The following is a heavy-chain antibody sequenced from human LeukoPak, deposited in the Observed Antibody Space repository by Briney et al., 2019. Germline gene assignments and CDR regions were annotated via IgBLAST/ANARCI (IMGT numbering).Heavy chain of an antibody. CDR1: GYSISGGYY. Sequence: PSETLSLTFTVSGYSISGGYYWGWIRQPPGKGLEWIGSIYYSGSTYYNPSLKSRVTISVDTSKNQFSLKLTSVTAADTAVYYCAVGPYYNFDYWGQGTLGTVSS. CDR2: IYYSGST. J-gene: IGHJ4*02. CDR3: AVGPYYNFDY. D-gene: IGHD3-22*01. V-gene: IGHV4-38-2*02.